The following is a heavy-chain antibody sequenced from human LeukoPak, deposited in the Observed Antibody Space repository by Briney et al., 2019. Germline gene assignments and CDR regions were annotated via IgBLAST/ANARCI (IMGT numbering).Heavy chain of an antibody. Sequence: ASVKVSCKASGGTSSSYAISWVRQAPGQGLEWMGGIIPIFGTANYAQKFQGRVTITADESTSTAYMELSRLRSDDTAVYYCARGVVPALDYWGQGTLVTVSS. CDR2: IIPIFGTA. D-gene: IGHD2-2*01. CDR1: GGTSSSYA. V-gene: IGHV1-69*13. J-gene: IGHJ4*02. CDR3: ARGVVPALDY.